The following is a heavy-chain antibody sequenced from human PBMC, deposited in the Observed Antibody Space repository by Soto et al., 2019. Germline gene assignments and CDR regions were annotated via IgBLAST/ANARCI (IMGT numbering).Heavy chain of an antibody. J-gene: IGHJ3*02. CDR3: ASPTLGAFDI. Sequence: SETLSLTCTVSGGSISSSNYYWGWIRQPPGKGLEWIGSVYYSGSTSYNSSLKSRVTISVDTSKNQFSLRLSSVTAADTAVYYCASPTLGAFDIWGQGTMVTVSS. V-gene: IGHV4-39*01. CDR2: VYYSGST. D-gene: IGHD3-16*01. CDR1: GGSISSSNYY.